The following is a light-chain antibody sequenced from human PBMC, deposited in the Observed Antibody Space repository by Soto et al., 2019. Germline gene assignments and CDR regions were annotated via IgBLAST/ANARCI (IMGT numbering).Light chain of an antibody. CDR3: QQSYSTPPWT. V-gene: IGKV1-39*01. CDR1: QSIVTY. J-gene: IGKJ1*01. Sequence: DIQMTQSPSSLSASVGDRVTITCRSSQSIVTYLNCYLQKPGKAPKLLIYASSNVQSGVPSRFSGSGSGTDCTLTISSLQPEDFATYFCQQSYSTPPWTFGQGTKVEIK. CDR2: ASS.